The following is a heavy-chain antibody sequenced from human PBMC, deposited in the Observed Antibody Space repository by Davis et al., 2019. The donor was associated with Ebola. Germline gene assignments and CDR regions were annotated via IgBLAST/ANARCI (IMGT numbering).Heavy chain of an antibody. Sequence: SETLSLTCTVSGGSIISSSSYWGWIRQPPRKGLEWIGSIYYSGITYYNPSLKSRVTISVDTSKNQFSLKLSSVTAADTAVYYCARGAKTLYCSGGSCYSGGWFDPWGQGTLVTVSS. CDR1: GGSIISSSSY. D-gene: IGHD2-15*01. CDR3: ARGAKTLYCSGGSCYSGGWFDP. V-gene: IGHV4-39*01. CDR2: IYYSGIT. J-gene: IGHJ5*02.